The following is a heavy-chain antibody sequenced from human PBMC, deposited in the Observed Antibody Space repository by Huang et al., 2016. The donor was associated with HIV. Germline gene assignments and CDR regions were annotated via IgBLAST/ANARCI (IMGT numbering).Heavy chain of an antibody. J-gene: IGHJ3*01. Sequence: QVQLVQSGAEVKKPGSSVKVSCKASGGPLSTYAISWARHAPGQGLEWMGGIIPIHGTTNYARRLQGRVTITADESTSAVYMEVSSLRSEDTAVYYCARDLSYSSGWYTDAFNVWGQGTMVVVSS. CDR3: ARDLSYSSGWYTDAFNV. CDR1: GGPLSTYA. D-gene: IGHD6-19*01. CDR2: IIPIHGTT. V-gene: IGHV1-69*13.